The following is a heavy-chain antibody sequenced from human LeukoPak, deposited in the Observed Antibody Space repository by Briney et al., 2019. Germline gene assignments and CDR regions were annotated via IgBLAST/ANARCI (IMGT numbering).Heavy chain of an antibody. CDR2: IYTSGST. Sequence: SETLSLTCTVSGGSISSGGYYWSWIRQHPGKGLEWIGRIYTSGSTNYNPSLKSRVTMSVDTSKNQFSLKLSSVTAADTAVYYCARGVGYYYGYGMDVWGQGTTVTVSS. J-gene: IGHJ6*02. CDR3: ARGVGYYYGYGMDV. V-gene: IGHV4-61*02. CDR1: GGSISSGGYY.